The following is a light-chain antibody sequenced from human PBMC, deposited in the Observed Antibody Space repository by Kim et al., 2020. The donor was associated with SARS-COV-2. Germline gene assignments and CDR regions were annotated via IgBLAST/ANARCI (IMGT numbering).Light chain of an antibody. CDR1: SSNMGDNY. CDR3: GTWDSGLSAVV. CDR2: DNN. V-gene: IGLV1-51*01. Sequence: GERVTISSSGNSSNMGDNYVSWYQQLPGTVPKPLIYDNNKRPSGIPDRFSGSKSGTSATLGITGLQTGDEADFYCGTWDSGLSAVVFGEGTQLTVL. J-gene: IGLJ2*01.